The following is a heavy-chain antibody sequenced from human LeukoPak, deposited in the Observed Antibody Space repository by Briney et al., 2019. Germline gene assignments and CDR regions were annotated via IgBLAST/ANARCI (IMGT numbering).Heavy chain of an antibody. CDR3: AGLHYDSSGPAY. D-gene: IGHD3-22*01. V-gene: IGHV4-59*01. Sequence: SETLSHTCTVSGGSISSYYWSWIRQPPGKGLEWIGYIYYSGSTNYNPSLKSRVTISVDTSKNQFSLKLSSVTAADTAVYYCAGLHYDSSGPAYWGQGTLVTVSS. CDR2: IYYSGST. J-gene: IGHJ4*02. CDR1: GGSISSYY.